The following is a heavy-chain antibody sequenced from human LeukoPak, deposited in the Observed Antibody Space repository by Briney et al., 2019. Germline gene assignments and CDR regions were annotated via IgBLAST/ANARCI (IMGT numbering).Heavy chain of an antibody. J-gene: IGHJ3*02. CDR1: GFTFSSYS. CDR2: ISSSSSYI. Sequence: PGGSLRLSCAASGFTFSSYSMNWVRQAPGKGVEWVSSISSSSSYIYYADSVKGRFTISRDNAKNSLYLQMNSLRAEDTAVYYCARDSFLDAFDIWGQGTMVTVSS. V-gene: IGHV3-21*01. CDR3: ARDSFLDAFDI.